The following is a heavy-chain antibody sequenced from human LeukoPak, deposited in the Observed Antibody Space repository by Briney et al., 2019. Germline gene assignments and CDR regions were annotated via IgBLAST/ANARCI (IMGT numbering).Heavy chain of an antibody. D-gene: IGHD2-21*02. CDR1: GFTFSSYS. CDR2: ISGSGGST. V-gene: IGHV3-23*01. J-gene: IGHJ4*02. Sequence: TGGSLRLSCAASGFTFSSYSMSWVRQAPGKGLEWVSAISGSGGSTYYADSVKGRFTISRDNSKNTLYLQMNSLRAEDTAVYYCAKTARRSRYYFDYWGQGTLVTVSS. CDR3: AKTARRSRYYFDY.